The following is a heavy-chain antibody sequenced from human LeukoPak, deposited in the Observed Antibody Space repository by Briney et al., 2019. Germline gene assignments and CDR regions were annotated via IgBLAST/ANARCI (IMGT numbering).Heavy chain of an antibody. CDR1: GYTFTGYY. CDR3: AREPVLPAALYCMDV. J-gene: IGHJ6*03. CDR2: INPNSGGT. D-gene: IGHD2-2*01. V-gene: IGHV1-2*02. Sequence: GASVKVSCKASGYTFTGYYMHWVRQAPGQGLEWMGWINPNSGGTNYAQKFQGRVTMTRDTSISTAYMELSRLRPEDTAVYYCAREPVLPAALYCMDVWGKGTTVTVSS.